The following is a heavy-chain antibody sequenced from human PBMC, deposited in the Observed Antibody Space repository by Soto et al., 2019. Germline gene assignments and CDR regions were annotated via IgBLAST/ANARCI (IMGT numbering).Heavy chain of an antibody. CDR1: GYTVTSYG. V-gene: IGHV1-18*01. J-gene: IGHJ3*02. CDR2: ISAYNGNT. Sequence: ASVKVSCKACGYTVTSYGISWVRQAPGQGREWMGWISAYNGNTNYAHKLQGRVTMTTDTPTSTAYMELRSLRSDDTAVYYCARDLPLTHTRRLRGYDAFAIWGQGTMVTVSS. D-gene: IGHD3-10*01. CDR3: ARDLPLTHTRRLRGYDAFAI.